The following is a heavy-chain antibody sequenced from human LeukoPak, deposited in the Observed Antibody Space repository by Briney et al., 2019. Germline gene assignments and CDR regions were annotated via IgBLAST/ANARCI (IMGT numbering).Heavy chain of an antibody. CDR1: GYTFTNNG. D-gene: IGHD3-22*01. V-gene: IGHV1-18*01. CDR3: ARVSSGYDDY. J-gene: IGHJ4*02. Sequence: VASVKVSCKASGYTFTNNGISWVRQAPGQGLEWMGWISTYNGNTNYAQKFQGRVTVTTDTPTSTAYMELRSLTSDDTAVYYCARVSSGYDDYWGQGTLVIVSS. CDR2: ISTYNGNT.